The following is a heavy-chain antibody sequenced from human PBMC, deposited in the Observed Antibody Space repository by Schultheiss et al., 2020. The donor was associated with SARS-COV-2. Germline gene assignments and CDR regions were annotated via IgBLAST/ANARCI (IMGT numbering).Heavy chain of an antibody. V-gene: IGHV5-51*01. D-gene: IGHD1-1*01. J-gene: IGHJ6*02. Sequence: GEDRKREGKGSGYSFTSYWIGWVRQMPGKGLEWMGIIYPGDSDTRYSPSFQGQVTISADKSISTAYLQWSSLKASDTAMYYCARPGTAYYYYYGMDVWGQGTTVTVSS. CDR2: IYPGDSDT. CDR1: GYSFTSYW. CDR3: ARPGTAYYYYYGMDV.